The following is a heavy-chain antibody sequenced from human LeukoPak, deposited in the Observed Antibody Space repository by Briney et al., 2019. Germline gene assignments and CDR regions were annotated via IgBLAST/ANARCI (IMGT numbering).Heavy chain of an antibody. V-gene: IGHV4-34*01. CDR2: INHSGCT. CDR1: GGSFSGYY. Sequence: SETLSLTCAVYGGSFSGYYWSWIRQPPGKGLEWIGEINHSGCTNYNPSLKSRVTISVDTSKNQFSLKLSSVTAADTAVYYCARAAVARSYFDYWGQGTLVTVSS. D-gene: IGHD6-19*01. CDR3: ARAAVARSYFDY. J-gene: IGHJ4*02.